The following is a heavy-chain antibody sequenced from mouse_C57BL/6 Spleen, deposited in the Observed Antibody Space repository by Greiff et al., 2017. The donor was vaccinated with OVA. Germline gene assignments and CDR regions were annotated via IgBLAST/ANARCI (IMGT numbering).Heavy chain of an antibody. V-gene: IGHV1-69*01. CDR3: ARQGSSYVAWFAY. CDR2: IDPSDSYT. J-gene: IGHJ3*01. D-gene: IGHD1-1*01. Sequence: QVQLQQPGAELVMPGASVKLSCKASGYTFTSYWLHWVKQRPGQGLAWIGEIDPSDSYTNYNQKFKGKSTLTVDKSSSTAYMQLSSLTSEDSAVYYGARQGSSYVAWFAYWGQGTLVTVSA. CDR1: GYTFTSYW.